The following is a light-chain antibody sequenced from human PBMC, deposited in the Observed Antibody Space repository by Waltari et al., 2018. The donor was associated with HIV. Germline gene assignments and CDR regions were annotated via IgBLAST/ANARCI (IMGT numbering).Light chain of an antibody. CDR2: WAS. CDR3: KKYYSIGKN. CDR1: LFSSDNRNC. V-gene: IGKV4-1*01. Sequence: LFSSDNRNCLAWYQQKPGQSPKLLIYWASTRASGVPDRFSGSGYGKKLRIKIRKMKNDDVEIYYCKKYYSIGKNLGGGKKVEIK. J-gene: IGKJ4*01.